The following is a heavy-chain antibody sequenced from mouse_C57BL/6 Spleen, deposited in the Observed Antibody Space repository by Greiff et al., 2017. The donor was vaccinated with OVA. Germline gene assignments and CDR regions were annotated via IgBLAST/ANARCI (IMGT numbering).Heavy chain of an antibody. D-gene: IGHD1-1*01. CDR1: GYSITSGYY. J-gene: IGHJ1*03. CDR3: ARNYGSIHWYFDV. CDR2: ISYDGSN. Sequence: EVKLMESGPGLVKPSQSLSLTCSVTGYSITSGYYWNWIRQFPGNKLEWMGYISYDGSNNYNPSLKNRISITRDTSKNQFFLKLNSVTTEDTATYYCARNYGSIHWYFDVWGTGTTVTVSS. V-gene: IGHV3-6*01.